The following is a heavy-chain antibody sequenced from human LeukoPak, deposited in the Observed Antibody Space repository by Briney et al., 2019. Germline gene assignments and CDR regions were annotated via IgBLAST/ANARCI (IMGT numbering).Heavy chain of an antibody. J-gene: IGHJ4*02. V-gene: IGHV1-46*01. D-gene: IGHD2-2*01. CDR3: AREACSSTSCYLHFDY. Sequence: ASVKVSCKASGYTFTSYYMHWVRQAPGQGLEWMGIINPSGGSTSYAQKFQGRVTMTRDTSTSTVYMELSSLRSEDTAVYYCAREACSSTSCYLHFDYWGQGTLVTVSS. CDR1: GYTFTSYY. CDR2: INPSGGST.